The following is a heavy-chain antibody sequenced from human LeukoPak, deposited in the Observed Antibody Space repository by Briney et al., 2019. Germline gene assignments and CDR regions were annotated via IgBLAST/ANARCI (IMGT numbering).Heavy chain of an antibody. CDR1: GGSISSYY. V-gene: IGHV4-59*12. D-gene: IGHD1-1*01. CDR3: ARLNEGEQNFDY. J-gene: IGHJ4*02. Sequence: SETLSLTCTVSGGSISSYYWGWIRQPPGKGLEWIANIYHSGTTFSNPTLTRRVTMSLDTSQNRFSLRLFSVSAADTAVYYCARLNEGEQNFDYWGLGTLVTVSS. CDR2: IYHSGTT.